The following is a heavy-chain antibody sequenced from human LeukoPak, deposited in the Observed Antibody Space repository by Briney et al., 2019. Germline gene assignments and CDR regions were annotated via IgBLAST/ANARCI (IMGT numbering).Heavy chain of an antibody. V-gene: IGHV3-7*03. CDR3: ARSIPLWKELRRDWLDP. CDR1: GFTFSPYW. D-gene: IGHD3-10*01. Sequence: GGSLRLSCAASGFTFSPYWMSWVRQGPGKGLEWVANIKPDGSETHYVDSVKGRFTISRDNAKNSLYLQLNSLRPEDAAVYYCARSIPLWKELRRDWLDPWGQGTQVTVSS. CDR2: IKPDGSET. J-gene: IGHJ5*02.